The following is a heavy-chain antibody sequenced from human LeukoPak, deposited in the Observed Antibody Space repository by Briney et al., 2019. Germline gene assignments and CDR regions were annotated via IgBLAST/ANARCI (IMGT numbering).Heavy chain of an antibody. V-gene: IGHV3-23*01. CDR1: GFTLSSYE. CDR2: IDYSGGSS. Sequence: GGSLRLSCTVSGFTLSSYEMSWIRQAPGKGLEWVSSIDYSGGSSYYPDSVKGRFTISRDNAKNSLYLQMNSLRAEDTAVYYCARELAEPDAFDIWGQGTMVTVSS. J-gene: IGHJ3*02. CDR3: ARELAEPDAFDI. D-gene: IGHD2-15*01.